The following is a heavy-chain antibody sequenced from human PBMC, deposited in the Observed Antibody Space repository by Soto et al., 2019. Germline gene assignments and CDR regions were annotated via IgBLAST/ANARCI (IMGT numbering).Heavy chain of an antibody. D-gene: IGHD1-26*01. Sequence: GSLRLSCAASGFTFSDYYMTWIRQAPGKGLEWVSYISSVTNTIYYADSVRGRFTISRDNVMDSLYLQMNSLRAEDTAVYYCARVGQDYSYGMDVWGQGTTVTVSS. J-gene: IGHJ6*02. CDR1: GFTFSDYY. V-gene: IGHV3-11*01. CDR2: ISSVTNTI. CDR3: ARVGQDYSYGMDV.